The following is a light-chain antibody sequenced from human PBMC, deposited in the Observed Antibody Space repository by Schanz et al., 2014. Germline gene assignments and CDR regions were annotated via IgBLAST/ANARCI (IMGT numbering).Light chain of an antibody. CDR1: QSVSSGS. CDR2: GAS. Sequence: EIVLTQSPDTLSLSPGERATLSCRASQSVSSGSLAWYQQKPGQAPRLLIYGASSRATGIADRFSGSGSGTDFTLTISRLEPEDFAVYYCQHYGSSSTFGQGTKVEIK. CDR3: QHYGSSST. V-gene: IGKV3-20*01. J-gene: IGKJ1*01.